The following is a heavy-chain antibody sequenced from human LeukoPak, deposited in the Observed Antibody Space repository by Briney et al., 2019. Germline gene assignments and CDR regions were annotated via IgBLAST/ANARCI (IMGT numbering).Heavy chain of an antibody. CDR1: GGSISSGAYY. D-gene: IGHD2-15*01. V-gene: IGHV4-39*01. Sequence: SETLSLTCTVSGGSISSGAYYWSWIRQHPGKGLEWIGYIYFSGTTYYNPSLESRVTISVDTSKNQFSLKLSSVTAADTAVYYCARQVVAAKYYFDSWGQGTLVTVSS. J-gene: IGHJ4*02. CDR3: ARQVVAAKYYFDS. CDR2: IYFSGTT.